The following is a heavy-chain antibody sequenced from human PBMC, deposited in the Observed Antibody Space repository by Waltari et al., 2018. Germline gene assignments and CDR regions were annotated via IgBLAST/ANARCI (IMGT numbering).Heavy chain of an antibody. CDR1: DGSFSGYF. CDR2: INRDGSN. D-gene: IGHD3-10*01. J-gene: IGHJ6*02. Sequence: QVQLQQWGAGLLKPSETLSLTCAVYDGSFSGYFWSWIRQSPGKGLEWIGQINRDGSNIYNPSLKSRVAMSVGTLKSQISLRLTSVTAADAAVYYCARVGDYHGSGRFGLDVWGQGTRVTVSS. V-gene: IGHV4-34*01. CDR3: ARVGDYHGSGRFGLDV.